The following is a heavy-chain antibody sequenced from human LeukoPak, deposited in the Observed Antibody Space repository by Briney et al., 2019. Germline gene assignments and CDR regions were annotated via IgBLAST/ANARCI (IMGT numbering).Heavy chain of an antibody. Sequence: GGSLRLSCAASGFIFSYYEINWVRQAPGKGLEGVSYISSSGSIIYYADSVMARFTISRDNAKNSLYLQMNSLRAEDTAVYYCAIGRAAWFGESDPAPFDSWGQGTLVTVSS. J-gene: IGHJ4*02. V-gene: IGHV3-48*03. CDR1: GFIFSYYE. CDR3: AIGRAAWFGESDPAPFDS. CDR2: ISSSGSII. D-gene: IGHD3-10*01.